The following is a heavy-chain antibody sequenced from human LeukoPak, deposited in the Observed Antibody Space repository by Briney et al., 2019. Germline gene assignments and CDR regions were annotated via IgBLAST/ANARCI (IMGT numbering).Heavy chain of an antibody. CDR3: ARRYYYDSSGTPFNY. CDR2: IIPIFGTA. V-gene: IGHV1-69*06. CDR1: GGTFSSYA. D-gene: IGHD3-22*01. J-gene: IGHJ4*02. Sequence: GASVKVSCKASGGTFSSYAISWVRQAPGQGLEWMGGIIPIFGTANYAQKFQGRVTITADKSTSTAYMELSSLRSEDTAVYYCARRYYYDSSGTPFNYWGQGTLVTVSS.